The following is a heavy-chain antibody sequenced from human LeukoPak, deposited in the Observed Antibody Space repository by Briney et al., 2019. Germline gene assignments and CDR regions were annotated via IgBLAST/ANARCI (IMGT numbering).Heavy chain of an antibody. J-gene: IGHJ3*02. CDR2: VSNSGGST. V-gene: IGHV3-23*01. Sequence: GGSLRLSCAASGFNFNNYVMSWIRQAPGKGLEWVSVVSNSGGSTYYADSVKGRFTISRDNSKNTLYLQMNSLRAEDTAVYYCAKPRPTGAFDIWGQGTMVTVSS. CDR3: AKPRPTGAFDI. CDR1: GFNFNNYV. D-gene: IGHD4-17*01.